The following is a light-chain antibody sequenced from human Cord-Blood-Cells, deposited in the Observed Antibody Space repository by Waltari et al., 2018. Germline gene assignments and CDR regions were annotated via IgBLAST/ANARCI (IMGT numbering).Light chain of an antibody. J-gene: IGLJ3*02. Sequence: QSALTQPASVSGSPGQSVTISCTGTSSEVGSYNLVPWYQQHPGKAPKLMIYEGSKRPSGVSNRFSGSKSGNTASLTISGLQAEDEADYYCCSYAGSSTYWVFGGGTKLTVL. CDR1: SSEVGSYNL. V-gene: IGLV2-23*01. CDR3: CSYAGSSTYWV. CDR2: EGS.